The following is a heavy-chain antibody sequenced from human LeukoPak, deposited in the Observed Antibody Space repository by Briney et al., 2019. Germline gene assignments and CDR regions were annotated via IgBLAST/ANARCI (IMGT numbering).Heavy chain of an antibody. CDR1: GYTFTSYG. CDR2: VNPNSGGT. Sequence: ASVKVPCKASGYTFTSYGISWVRQAPGQGLEWMGRVNPNSGGTDYAQKFQGRVTMTRDTSIGTAYMELNRLRSDDTAVYFCARGEVVPAAISYYYYGVAVWGQGTTVTVSS. V-gene: IGHV1-2*06. J-gene: IGHJ6*02. D-gene: IGHD2-2*02. CDR3: ARGEVVPAAISYYYYGVAV.